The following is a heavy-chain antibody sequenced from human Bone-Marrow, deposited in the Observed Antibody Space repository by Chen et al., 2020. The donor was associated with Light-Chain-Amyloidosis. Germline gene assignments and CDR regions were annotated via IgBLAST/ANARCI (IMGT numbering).Heavy chain of an antibody. CDR1: EFTFSGYW. CDR3: VRGTSGGYGLFDQ. V-gene: IGHV3-74*01. CDR2: ISPDGKTT. Sequence: EVRVVESGGGLVQPGGCRRLACAASEFTFSGYWMHWVRQTPGKGLVWVSRISPDGKTTYYADSGKGRFNISRDNAKNTLFLQMNSLRVDDTAVYFCVRGTSGGYGLFDQWGQGPLVTVSS. J-gene: IGHJ4*02. D-gene: IGHD2-2*01.